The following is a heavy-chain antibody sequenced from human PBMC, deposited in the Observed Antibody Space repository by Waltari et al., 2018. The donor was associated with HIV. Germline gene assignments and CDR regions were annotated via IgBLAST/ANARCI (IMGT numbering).Heavy chain of an antibody. Sequence: QVQLVQSGSELKKPGASVKVSCKASGYTFTTYAINWVRQAPGHGLEWMGWINTKTGNPTYAQGFTGWFVFSLDTSVSTAYLQISSLKAEDTAVYYCARGWSTSSFGPWGQGTLVTVSS. CDR3: ARGWSTSSFGP. J-gene: IGHJ5*02. V-gene: IGHV7-4-1*02. CDR1: GYTFTTYA. D-gene: IGHD2-2*01. CDR2: INTKTGNP.